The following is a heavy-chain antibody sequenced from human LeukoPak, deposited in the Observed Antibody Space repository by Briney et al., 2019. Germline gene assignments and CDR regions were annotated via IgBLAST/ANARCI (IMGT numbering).Heavy chain of an antibody. CDR3: ARLRSKYWFDP. V-gene: IGHV3-48*03. D-gene: IGHD4-11*01. CDR2: ITSSGNTM. Sequence: PGGSLRLSCAASGFTFSSYEMNWVHQAPGKGLEWVSFITSSGNTMYYADSVKGRFTISRDNAKNSLYLQMNSLRADDTAVYYCARLRSKYWFDPWGQGTLVTVSS. J-gene: IGHJ5*02. CDR1: GFTFSSYE.